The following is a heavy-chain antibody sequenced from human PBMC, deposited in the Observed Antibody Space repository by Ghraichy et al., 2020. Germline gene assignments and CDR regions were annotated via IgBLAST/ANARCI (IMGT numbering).Heavy chain of an antibody. V-gene: IGHV1-18*01. CDR3: VRDSLALGAYFDS. D-gene: IGHD1-26*01. CDR2: VRGDRADR. J-gene: IGHJ4*02. CDR1: GYIFNIYG. Sequence: ASVKVSCRTSGYIFNIYGVSWVRQAPGQGLEWMGWVRGDRADRHLTQKFQGRLTMGTDTSTNTAYMELNSLRSDDTAVYYCVRDSLALGAYFDSWGQGTLVTVSS.